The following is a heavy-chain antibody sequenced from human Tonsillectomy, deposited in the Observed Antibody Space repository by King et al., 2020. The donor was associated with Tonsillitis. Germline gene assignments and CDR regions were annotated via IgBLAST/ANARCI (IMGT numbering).Heavy chain of an antibody. CDR3: TTAAAWSYDAFDI. CDR2: IKSKTDGGTT. V-gene: IGHV3-15*01. CDR1: GFTFSNAW. D-gene: IGHD6-13*01. Sequence: VQLVESGGGLVKPGGSLRLSCAASGFTFSNAWMSWVRQAPGKGLEWVGRIKSKTDGGTTDYAAPVKGRFTISRDDSKNTLYLQMNSLKTEDTAVYYCTTAAAWSYDAFDIWGQGTMVTVSS. J-gene: IGHJ3*02.